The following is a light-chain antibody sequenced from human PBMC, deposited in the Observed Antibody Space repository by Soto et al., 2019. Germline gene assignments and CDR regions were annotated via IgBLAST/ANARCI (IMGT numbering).Light chain of an antibody. CDR3: QKYNSYSEK. CDR1: QSISSW. CDR2: KAS. V-gene: IGKV1-5*03. J-gene: IGKJ1*01. Sequence: DIQITQSPSTLSASVVDRVTITFRASQSISSWLAWYQQKPGKAPKLLIYKASSLESGVPSRFSGSGSGTEFTLTISSLQPDDFATYYCQKYNSYSEKFGQGTKVAIK.